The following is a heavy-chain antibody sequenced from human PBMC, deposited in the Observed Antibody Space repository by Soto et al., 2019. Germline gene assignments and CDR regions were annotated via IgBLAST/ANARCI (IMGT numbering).Heavy chain of an antibody. CDR2: IWYDGSNK. CDR3: ARGNWNYYYGMDV. J-gene: IGHJ6*02. D-gene: IGHD1-20*01. Sequence: QVQLVESGGGVVQPGRSLRLSCAASGFTFSSYGMHWVRQAPGKGLEWVAVIWYDGSNKYYADSVKGRFTISRDNSKNTLYLQMNSLRVEDTAVYYCARGNWNYYYGMDVWGQGTTVTVSS. V-gene: IGHV3-33*01. CDR1: GFTFSSYG.